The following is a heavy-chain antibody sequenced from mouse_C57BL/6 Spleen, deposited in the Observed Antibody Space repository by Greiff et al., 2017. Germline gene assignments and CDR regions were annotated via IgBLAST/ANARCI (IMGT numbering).Heavy chain of an antibody. CDR1: GFTFSDYY. D-gene: IGHD1-1*01. CDR2: INYDGSST. J-gene: IGHJ1*03. Sequence: EVNVVESEGGLVQPGSSMKLSCTASGFTFSDYYMAWVRQVPEKGLEWVANINYDGSSTYYLDSLKGRFIISRDNAKNILYLQMSSLKSEDTATYYCARELTTVVATDWYFDVWGTGTTVTVSS. CDR3: ARELTTVVATDWYFDV. V-gene: IGHV5-16*01.